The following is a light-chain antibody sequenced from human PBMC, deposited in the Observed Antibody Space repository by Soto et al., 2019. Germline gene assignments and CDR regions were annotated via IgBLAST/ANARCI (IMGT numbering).Light chain of an antibody. CDR3: QQYGNSPPLT. J-gene: IGKJ4*01. Sequence: EIVLIQSPATLSLSPCEIATLSFRASQSVSSNLAWYQQNPGQAPRLLIYGASTRANGIPDRFSGSGSGTDFTLTISRLEPEDFALYYCQQYGNSPPLTFGGGTKVDIK. V-gene: IGKV3-20*01. CDR2: GAS. CDR1: QSVSSN.